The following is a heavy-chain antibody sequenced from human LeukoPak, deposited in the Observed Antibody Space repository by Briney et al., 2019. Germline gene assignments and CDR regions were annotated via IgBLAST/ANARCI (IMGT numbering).Heavy chain of an antibody. V-gene: IGHV3-48*01. D-gene: IGHD3-16*02. Sequence: GGSLRLSCAASGFTFSRYSMNWVRQAPGKGLEWVSYISSGSSTIYYADSVKGRFTISRDNAKNSLYLQMNSLRAEDTAVYYCARDLKSGDYVWGSYRPDAFDIWGQGTMVTVSS. CDR2: ISSGSSTI. CDR1: GFTFSRYS. CDR3: ARDLKSGDYVWGSYRPDAFDI. J-gene: IGHJ3*02.